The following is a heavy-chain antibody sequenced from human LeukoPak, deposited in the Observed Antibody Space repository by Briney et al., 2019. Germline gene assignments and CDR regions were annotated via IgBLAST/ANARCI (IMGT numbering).Heavy chain of an antibody. J-gene: IGHJ4*02. D-gene: IGHD3-10*01. CDR3: ARGAGVFDY. Sequence: GGSLRLSCAASGFSFSDYWMTWVRQAPGKGLEWVANMKQDGREKWYVDSVKGRFTISRDNAKNSLYLQMNSLRAEDTAVYYCARGAGVFDYWGQGTLVTVS. CDR2: MKQDGREK. CDR1: GFSFSDYW. V-gene: IGHV3-7*01.